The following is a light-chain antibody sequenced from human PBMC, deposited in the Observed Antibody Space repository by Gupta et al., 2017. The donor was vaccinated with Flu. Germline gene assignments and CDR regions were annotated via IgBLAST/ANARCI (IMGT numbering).Light chain of an antibody. CDR2: EDD. CDR3: QSDAV. V-gene: IGLV6-57*01. J-gene: IGLJ2*01. Sequence: NFLLPQPHSVSASPGKTVTLSCTRSSGSIASNYVQWYQQRPGTSPTNVIYEDDQRPSGVPDRFSGSIDRSSNSASLTSPGLKTEDEADDYCQSDAVFGGGTKLTVL. CDR1: SGSIASNY.